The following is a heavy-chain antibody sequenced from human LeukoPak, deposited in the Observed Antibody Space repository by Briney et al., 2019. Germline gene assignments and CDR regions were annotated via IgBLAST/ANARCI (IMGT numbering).Heavy chain of an antibody. CDR3: VRGSKIRGVIPEGEFDY. CDR2: ISYDRKKN. Sequence: GGSLRLSCVASGFAFSGSAMHWVRQAPGKGLEWVAVISYDRKKNYYADSVKGRFTLTRDDSANTLSLQMNSLRAEDTAVYYCVRGSKIRGVIPEGEFDYWGQGTLVTVSS. CDR1: GFAFSGSA. J-gene: IGHJ4*02. D-gene: IGHD3-10*01. V-gene: IGHV3-30*04.